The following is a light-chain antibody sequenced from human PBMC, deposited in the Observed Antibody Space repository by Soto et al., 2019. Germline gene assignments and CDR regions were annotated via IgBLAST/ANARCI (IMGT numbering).Light chain of an antibody. CDR3: QQLNSYPIT. V-gene: IGKV3-15*01. Sequence: EIVMTQSPATLSVSPGERATLSCRASQSVSSKVAWYQQKPGQAPRLLIYGASTRATGIPSRFSGSGSGTEFTLTISSLQPEDFATYYCQQLNSYPITFGQGTRLENK. J-gene: IGKJ5*01. CDR2: GAS. CDR1: QSVSSK.